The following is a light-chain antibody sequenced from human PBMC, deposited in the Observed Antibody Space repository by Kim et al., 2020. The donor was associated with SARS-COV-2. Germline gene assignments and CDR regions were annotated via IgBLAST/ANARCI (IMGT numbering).Light chain of an antibody. J-gene: IGKJ1*01. CDR2: AAS. CDR1: QDIGNS. Sequence: SASIGDRVTFTCRASQDIGNSLAWYQQRPGKVPQVLIYAASTVQSGAPSRFSGSGSGTEFTLTIASLQTEDVATYYCQKYNSAPWTFGPGTKLEI. V-gene: IGKV1-27*01. CDR3: QKYNSAPWT.